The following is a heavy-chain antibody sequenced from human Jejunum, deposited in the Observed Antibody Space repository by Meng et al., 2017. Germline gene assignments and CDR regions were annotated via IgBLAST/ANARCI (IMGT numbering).Heavy chain of an antibody. CDR3: AKALWFGELFGNDAFDI. CDR2: ISGSGGST. Sequence: GESLKISCAASGFTFSSSWMHWVRQAPGKGLEWVSAISGSGGSTYYADSVKGRFTISRDNSKNTLYLQMNSLRAEDTAVYYCAKALWFGELFGNDAFDIWGQGTMVTVSS. D-gene: IGHD3-10*01. J-gene: IGHJ3*02. V-gene: IGHV3-23*01. CDR1: GFTFSSSW.